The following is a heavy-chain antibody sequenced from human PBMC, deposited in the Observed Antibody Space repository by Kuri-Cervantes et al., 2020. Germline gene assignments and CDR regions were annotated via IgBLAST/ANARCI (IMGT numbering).Heavy chain of an antibody. CDR3: AHRRGLDDFDY. D-gene: IGHD6-19*01. CDR1: GFSLSTSGVG. V-gene: IGHV2-5*02. J-gene: IGHJ4*02. Sequence: SGPTLVKPTQTLTLTCTFSGFSLSTSGVGVGWIRQPPGKALECLALIYWDDDKRYSPSLQSRLTINKDTSKNQVVLTMTYMDPVDTATYYCAHRRGLDDFDYWGQGTLVTVSS. CDR2: IYWDDDK.